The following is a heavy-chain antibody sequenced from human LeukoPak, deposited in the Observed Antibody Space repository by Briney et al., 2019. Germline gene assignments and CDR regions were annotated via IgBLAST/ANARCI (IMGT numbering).Heavy chain of an antibody. CDR2: MYSVGTT. CDR1: RFIVSANF. D-gene: IGHD1-26*01. CDR3: ARDLSAYSYGFGGDC. J-gene: IGHJ4*02. V-gene: IGHV3-66*01. Sequence: PGGSLSLSCEASRFIVSANFMNWVRQAPGKGVEWVSVMYSVGTTYYADSVKGRFTVSRDPSKNTLYLQMESLRVEDTAVYYCARDLSAYSYGFGGDCWGQGTRVIVSS.